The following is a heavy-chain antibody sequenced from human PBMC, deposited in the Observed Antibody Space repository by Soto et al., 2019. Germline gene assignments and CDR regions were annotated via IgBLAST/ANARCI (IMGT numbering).Heavy chain of an antibody. V-gene: IGHV1-8*01. CDR1: GYTFTSYD. D-gene: IGHD3-10*01. CDR2: MNPNSGNT. CDR3: ARARAPLWFGELSYGMDV. J-gene: IGHJ6*02. Sequence: ASVKVSCKASGYTFTSYDINWVRQATGQGLEWMGWMNPNSGNTGYAQKFQGRVTMTRNTSISTAYMELSSLRSEDTAVYYCARARAPLWFGELSYGMDVWGQGTTVTVSS.